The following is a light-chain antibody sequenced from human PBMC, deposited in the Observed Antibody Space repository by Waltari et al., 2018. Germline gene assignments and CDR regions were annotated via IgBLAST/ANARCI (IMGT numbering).Light chain of an antibody. J-gene: IGLJ1*01. CDR2: EFN. CDR3: CSFTSSSTYV. CDR1: ISDIGLFKV. Sequence: QSALTQPASVSASPGQSITVSCSGSISDIGLFKVVSWFQQYPGKPPRLIIYEFNKRPPGIFVRFSATKSGNVASLTISGLQADDEADYYCCSFTSSSTYVFGSGTTVTVL. V-gene: IGLV2-23*02.